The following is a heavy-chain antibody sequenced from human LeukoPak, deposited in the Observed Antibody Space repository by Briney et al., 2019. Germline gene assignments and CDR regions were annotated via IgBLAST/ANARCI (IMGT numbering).Heavy chain of an antibody. J-gene: IGHJ4*02. CDR3: ARDPYGPLDY. CDR1: GFTFSSYG. V-gene: IGHV3-30*02. Sequence: GGSLRLSCAASGFTFSSYGMHWVRQAPGKGLEWVAFIRYDGSNKYYADSVKGRFTISRDNAKNSLYLQMNSLRAEDTAVYYCARDPYGPLDYWGQGTLVTVSS. CDR2: IRYDGSNK. D-gene: IGHD4-17*01.